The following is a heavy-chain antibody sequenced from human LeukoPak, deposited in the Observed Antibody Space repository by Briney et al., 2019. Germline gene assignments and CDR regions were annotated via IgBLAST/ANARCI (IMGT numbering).Heavy chain of an antibody. CDR3: ARSDYGDYDLRTWFDP. CDR1: GDSINNYY. CDR2: IYTSGST. D-gene: IGHD4-17*01. V-gene: IGHV4-4*07. Sequence: SETLSLTCIVSGDSINNYYWNWIRQPAGQGLEWIGRIYTSGSTNYSPSLKSRVTMSVDTSKNQFSLKLRSVTAADTAVYYCARSDYGDYDLRTWFDPWGQGTLVTVSS. J-gene: IGHJ5*02.